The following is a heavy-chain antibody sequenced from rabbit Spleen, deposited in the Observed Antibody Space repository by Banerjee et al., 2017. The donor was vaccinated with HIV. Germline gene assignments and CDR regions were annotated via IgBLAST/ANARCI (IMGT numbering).Heavy chain of an antibody. J-gene: IGHJ4*01. Sequence: QSLEESGGDLVKPEGSLTLTCTASGFSFNSGDDMCWVRQAPGKGLEWIACIYAGSSSNTYSATWAKGRFTISKTSSTTVTLQMTSLTAADTATYFCARDGAGGSYFDLWGPGTLVSVS. CDR3: ARDGAGGSYFDL. D-gene: IGHD8-1*01. CDR2: IYAGSSSNT. V-gene: IGHV1S40*01. CDR1: GFSFNSGDD.